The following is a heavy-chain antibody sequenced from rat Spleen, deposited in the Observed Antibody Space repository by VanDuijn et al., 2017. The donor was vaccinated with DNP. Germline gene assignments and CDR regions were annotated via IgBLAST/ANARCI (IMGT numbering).Heavy chain of an antibody. CDR1: GFSFTNYY. CDR3: AARYSSSWFAY. D-gene: IGHD1-2*01. Sequence: EVQLVESGGGLVQPGRSMKLSCVASGFSFTNYYMAWVRQAPTKGLEWVAAISNGGNTIYYRDSVKCRFTISRDDAKNTLYLQMNSLRSEDTATYYCAARYSSSWFAYWGQGTLVTVSS. V-gene: IGHV5-25*01. J-gene: IGHJ3*01. CDR2: ISNGGNTI.